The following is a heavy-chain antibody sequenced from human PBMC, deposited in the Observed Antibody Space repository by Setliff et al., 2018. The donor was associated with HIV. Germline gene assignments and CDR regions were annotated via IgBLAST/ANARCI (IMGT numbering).Heavy chain of an antibody. CDR2: IIPLYGTS. D-gene: IGHD2-8*01. V-gene: IGHV1-69*05. J-gene: IGHJ4*02. CDR1: GDTFSNSA. CDR3: ASASGYCRSGVCYIGVHKTPDKYYCDA. Sequence: SVKVSCKASGDTFSNSAIYWVRQAPGQGLEWMGGIIPLYGTSKYAQKFQGRVAITTDELMTTAYMELTSLRSEDTAVYFCASASGYCRSGVCYIGVHKTPDKYYCDAWGQGTLVTVSS.